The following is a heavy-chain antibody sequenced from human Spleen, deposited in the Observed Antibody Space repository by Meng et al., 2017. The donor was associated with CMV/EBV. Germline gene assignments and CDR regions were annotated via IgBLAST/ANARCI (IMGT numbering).Heavy chain of an antibody. CDR2: ISEYNGNT. V-gene: IGHV1-18*01. Sequence: CKASGYTINSEGISWEGQAPGKGLEWMGWISEYNGNTSYAQKRQGRVTMTTDTSTSTAYMELRSLRSDDTAVYYCARSSPPAAIDYWGQGTLVTVSS. J-gene: IGHJ4*02. CDR3: ARSSPPAAIDY. D-gene: IGHD6-25*01. CDR1: GYTINSEG.